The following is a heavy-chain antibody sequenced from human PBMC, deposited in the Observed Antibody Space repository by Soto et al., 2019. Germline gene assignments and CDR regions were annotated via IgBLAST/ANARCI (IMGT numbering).Heavy chain of an antibody. CDR1: GFTFSNYA. D-gene: IGHD2-2*01. CDR2: ISGSGAST. V-gene: IGHV3-23*01. CDR3: AKEYCASTSCNFDH. J-gene: IGHJ4*02. Sequence: EVQLLESGGGLVQPGGSLRLSCAASGFTFSNYAMSWFRQAPGKGLEWVSAISGSGASTYYADSVKGRFTISRDNSKNTLYLQMNSLRAEDTAVYYCAKEYCASTSCNFDHWGQGTLVTVSS.